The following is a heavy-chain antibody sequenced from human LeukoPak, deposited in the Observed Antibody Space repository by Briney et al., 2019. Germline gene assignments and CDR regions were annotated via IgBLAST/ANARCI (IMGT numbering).Heavy chain of an antibody. Sequence: SVKVSCKASGGTFSSYAISWVRQAPGQGLEWMGGIIPIFGTANYAQKFQGRVTITADESTSTAYMELSSLRSEDTAVYYCARCNFPGFWSGRYYYYYYMDVWGKGTTVTVSS. V-gene: IGHV1-69*13. CDR1: GGTFSSYA. D-gene: IGHD3-3*01. CDR2: IIPIFGTA. J-gene: IGHJ6*03. CDR3: ARCNFPGFWSGRYYYYYYMDV.